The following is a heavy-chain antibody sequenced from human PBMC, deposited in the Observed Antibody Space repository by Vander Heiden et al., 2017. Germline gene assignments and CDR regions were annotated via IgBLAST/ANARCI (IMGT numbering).Heavy chain of an antibody. J-gene: IGHJ5*02. CDR1: GFTFSNYW. D-gene: IGHD3-3*02. CDR2: IDSDGRRT. Sequence: EVQLAESGGGLVQPGGSLRLSCAASGFTFSNYWMHWVRQAPGKGLVWVSRIDSDGRRTSDADSVKGRFTISRDNAKNRVYMKMNSLSAEDTAVYDCGRDSPPFTPWGQGTLVTVSS. V-gene: IGHV3-74*01. CDR3: GRDSPPFTP.